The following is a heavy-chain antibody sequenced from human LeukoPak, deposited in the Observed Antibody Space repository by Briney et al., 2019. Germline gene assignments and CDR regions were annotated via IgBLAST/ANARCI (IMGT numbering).Heavy chain of an antibody. J-gene: IGHJ4*02. CDR2: IYSGGST. CDR3: AKDNGDYVGYFDY. V-gene: IGHV3-53*01. CDR1: GFIASSNY. D-gene: IGHD4-17*01. Sequence: GGSLRLSCVVSGFIASSNYMTWVRQAPGKGLEWISLIYSGGSTYYADSVMGRFTISRDNSKTTLFLQMNSLKAEDTAVYYCAKDNGDYVGYFDYWGQGTLVTVSS.